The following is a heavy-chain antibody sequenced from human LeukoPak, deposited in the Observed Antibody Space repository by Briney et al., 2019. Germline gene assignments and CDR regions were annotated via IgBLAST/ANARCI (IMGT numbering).Heavy chain of an antibody. V-gene: IGHV3-48*03. Sequence: GGSLRLSCAASGFTFSSYDMNWVRQAPGKGLEWISYSSTSGTIYYADSVKGRFTISRDNAKNSLYLQMNSLRAEDTALYYCARDRPAVAGHFDYWGQGTLVTVSS. CDR2: SSTSGTI. D-gene: IGHD6-19*01. J-gene: IGHJ4*02. CDR3: ARDRPAVAGHFDY. CDR1: GFTFSSYD.